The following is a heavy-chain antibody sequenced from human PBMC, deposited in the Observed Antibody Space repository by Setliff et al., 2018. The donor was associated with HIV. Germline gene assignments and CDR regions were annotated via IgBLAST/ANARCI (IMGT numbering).Heavy chain of an antibody. CDR3: VRWYYCVSGACYRADY. Sequence: SETLSLTCAVYGTSFSDHYWSWVRQTPGKGLEWIGEMNQSGTTNYNPSLKSRVTMSIDTSERQFSLKLTSVTAADTAVYYCVRWYYCVSGACYRADYWGQGTMVTVSS. CDR1: GTSFSDHY. V-gene: IGHV4-34*01. D-gene: IGHD2-21*02. CDR2: MNQSGTT. J-gene: IGHJ4*02.